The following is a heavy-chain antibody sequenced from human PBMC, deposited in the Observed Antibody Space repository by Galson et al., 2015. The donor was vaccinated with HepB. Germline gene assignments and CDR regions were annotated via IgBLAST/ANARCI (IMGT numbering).Heavy chain of an antibody. CDR1: GFSLSTNDMC. CDR3: ARIRYYYDTSGHRPVHLDY. Sequence: PALVKPTQTLTLTCTFFGFSLSTNDMCVSWIRQPPGKALEWLARIDWDGDKYYNTSLKTRLTISKDTSKNQVVLTMSNMDPVDTATYYCARIRYYYDTSGHRPVHLDYWGQGILVTVSS. J-gene: IGHJ4*02. V-gene: IGHV2-70*11. CDR2: IDWDGDK. D-gene: IGHD3-22*01.